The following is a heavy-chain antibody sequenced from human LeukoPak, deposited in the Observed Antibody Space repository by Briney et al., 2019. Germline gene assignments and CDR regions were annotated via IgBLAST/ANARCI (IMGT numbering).Heavy chain of an antibody. D-gene: IGHD2-2*02. CDR2: VSSSSSYI. Sequence: GGSLRLSCAASGFTFSSYSMNWVRQAPGKGLEWVSSVSSSSSYIYYADSVKGRFTISRDNAKNSLYLQMNSLRAEDTAVYYCATTKDIVVVPAAIGYYYGMDVWGQGTTVTVSS. CDR3: ATTKDIVVVPAAIGYYYGMDV. V-gene: IGHV3-21*01. J-gene: IGHJ6*02. CDR1: GFTFSSYS.